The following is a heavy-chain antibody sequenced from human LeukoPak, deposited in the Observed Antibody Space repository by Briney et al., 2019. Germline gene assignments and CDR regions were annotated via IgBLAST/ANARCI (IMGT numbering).Heavy chain of an antibody. CDR3: ARVTVEMATIDY. CDR1: GGSFSGYY. CDR2: INPSGST. D-gene: IGHD5-12*01. V-gene: IGHV4-34*01. Sequence: SETLSLTCAVYGGSFSGYYWSWIRQPPGKGLEWIGEINPSGSTNYNPSLKSRVTISVDTSKNQFSLKLSSVTAADTAVYYCARVTVEMATIDYWGQGTLVTVSS. J-gene: IGHJ4*02.